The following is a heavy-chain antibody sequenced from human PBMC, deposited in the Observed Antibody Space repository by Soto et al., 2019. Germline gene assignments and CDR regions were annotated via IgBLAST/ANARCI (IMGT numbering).Heavy chain of an antibody. CDR1: GISLRTNT. D-gene: IGHD6-19*01. V-gene: IGHV3-23*01. CDR3: AKDAARTNGWYYFGY. CDR2: MSNSAVRI. Sequence: GGSLRLTCAACGISLRTNTMGMLAKDPGRVLEQCSVMSNSAVRIYNADSVKVWLSISRNNYENTLYLQMNRMRAEDAATYYCAKDAARTNGWYYFGYWGQGTPVTVSS. J-gene: IGHJ4*02.